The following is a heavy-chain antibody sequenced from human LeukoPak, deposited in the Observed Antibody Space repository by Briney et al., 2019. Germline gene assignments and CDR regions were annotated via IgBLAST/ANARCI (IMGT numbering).Heavy chain of an antibody. CDR1: GFTFSSYA. Sequence: GGSLRLSCAASGFTFSSYAMSWVRQAPGKGLEWVSAISGSGGSTYYADSVKGRFTISRDNSKNTLYLQMNSLRAEDTAVYYCAKDMEKIYSVTMIRYFDPWGQGTLVTVSS. CDR2: ISGSGGST. CDR3: AKDMEKIYSVTMIRYFDP. J-gene: IGHJ4*02. V-gene: IGHV3-23*01. D-gene: IGHD3-22*01.